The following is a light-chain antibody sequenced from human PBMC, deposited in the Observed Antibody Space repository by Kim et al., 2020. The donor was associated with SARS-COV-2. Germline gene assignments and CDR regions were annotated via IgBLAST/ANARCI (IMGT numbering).Light chain of an antibody. CDR1: QSGTGR. Sequence: GDRAPLPGRASQSGTGRVPWSQQRPGQAPRLLIYDTSNRDPGLPARFRGSGSGTDFTLNISSLECEDFAVYYCQQRRSWPDTWGRGTNVE. CDR2: DTS. CDR3: QQRRSWPDT. V-gene: IGKV3-11*01. J-gene: IGKJ4*01.